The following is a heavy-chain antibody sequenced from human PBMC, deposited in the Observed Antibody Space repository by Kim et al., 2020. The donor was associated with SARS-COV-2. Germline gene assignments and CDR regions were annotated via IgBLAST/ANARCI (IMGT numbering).Heavy chain of an antibody. CDR1: GFTFSSYS. D-gene: IGHD6-19*01. Sequence: GGSLRLSCAASGFTFSSYSMNWVRQAPGKGLEWVSSISSSSSYIYYADSVKGRFTISRDNAKNSLYLQMNSLRAEDTAVYYCARPLASTIPGYSSGWLPGDYYYGMDVWGPGTTVTVSS. V-gene: IGHV3-21*04. J-gene: IGHJ6*02. CDR3: ARPLASTIPGYSSGWLPGDYYYGMDV. CDR2: ISSSSSYI.